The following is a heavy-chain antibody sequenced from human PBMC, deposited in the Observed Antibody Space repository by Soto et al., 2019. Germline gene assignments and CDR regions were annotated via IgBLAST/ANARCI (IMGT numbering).Heavy chain of an antibody. J-gene: IGHJ6*02. V-gene: IGHV6-1*01. Sequence: SQTLSLTCVISGDSVSSNSAAWHWIRQSPSRGLEWLGRTYYRSRWYNDYTMSVKSRITINPDTSRNQFSLHLNSVTPDDTAVYYCGRVGVAGELDVWGQETTVTASS. CDR2: TYYRSRWYN. D-gene: IGHD6-19*01. CDR3: GRVGVAGELDV. CDR1: GDSVSSNSAA.